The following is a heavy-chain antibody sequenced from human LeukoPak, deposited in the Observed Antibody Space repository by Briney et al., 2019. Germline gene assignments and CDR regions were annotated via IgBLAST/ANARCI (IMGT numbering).Heavy chain of an antibody. V-gene: IGHV3-21*01. J-gene: IGHJ4*02. CDR2: ISSSSSYI. CDR3: ARAAGPVVVTAIGSY. D-gene: IGHD2-21*02. CDR1: GVTFSSYS. Sequence: PGGSLRLSCAASGVTFSSYSMNWVRQAPGKGLEWVSSISSSSSYIYYADSVKGRFTISRDNAKNSLYLQMNSLRAEDTAVYYCARAAGPVVVTAIGSYWGQGTLVTVSS.